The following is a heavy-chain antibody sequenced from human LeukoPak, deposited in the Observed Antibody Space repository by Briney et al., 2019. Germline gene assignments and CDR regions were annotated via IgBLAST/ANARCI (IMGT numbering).Heavy chain of an antibody. CDR3: ARGFCSTTSCPGWAYYYGMDV. J-gene: IGHJ6*04. V-gene: IGHV3-30*04. D-gene: IGHD2-2*01. CDR1: GFTFSSYA. Sequence: PGGSLRLSCAASGFTFSSYAMHWVRQAPGKGLELVAVISYDGSNKYHADSVKGRFTISRDNSKNTLYLQMNSLSAEDTAVYYCARGFCSTTSCPGWAYYYGMDVWGKGTTVTVSS. CDR2: ISYDGSNK.